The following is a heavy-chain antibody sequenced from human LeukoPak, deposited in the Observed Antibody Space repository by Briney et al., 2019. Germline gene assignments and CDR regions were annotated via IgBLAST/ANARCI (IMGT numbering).Heavy chain of an antibody. D-gene: IGHD6-19*01. V-gene: IGHV4-39*07. CDR1: SGAINNNMYH. CDR2: VDYNGRT. J-gene: IGHJ5*02. CDR3: ARAPYSSGWYDWFDP. Sequence: SETLSLTCTVSSGAINNNMYHWGSIRQPPGKGLEWIGSVDYNGRTYYNPSLKSRVTISADTSKNQFSLKLSSVTAADTAVYYCARAPYSSGWYDWFDPWGRGTLVTVSS.